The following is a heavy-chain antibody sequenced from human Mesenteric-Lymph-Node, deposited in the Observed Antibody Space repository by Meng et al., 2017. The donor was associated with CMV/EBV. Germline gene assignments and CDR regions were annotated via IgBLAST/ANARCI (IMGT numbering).Heavy chain of an antibody. V-gene: IGHV3-21*01. CDR3: ARERPSPYSSSELDYYYGMDV. J-gene: IGHJ6*02. D-gene: IGHD6-6*01. CDR2: ISYSNNYI. Sequence: GGSLRLSCAASGFTFSYYSMNWVRQAPGKGLEWVSSISYSNNYIYYADSVKGRFTISRDNAKNSLYLQMNSLRAEDTAVYYCARERPSPYSSSELDYYYGMDVWGQGTTVTVSS. CDR1: GFTFSYYS.